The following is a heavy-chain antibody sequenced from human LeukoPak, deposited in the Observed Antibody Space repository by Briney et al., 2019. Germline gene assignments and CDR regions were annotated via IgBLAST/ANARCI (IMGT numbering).Heavy chain of an antibody. CDR2: VYRSGGT. J-gene: IGHJ3*01. Sequence: PSETLSLTCAVSGDSISDKYWWRWVRQFPDKGLEWIGEVYRSGGTSYNPSLKSRVTVSIDYSKNQFSLNLRSVTAADMAVYYCGRHANGDSSAAFDLWGQGTMVFVSS. D-gene: IGHD2-8*01. CDR1: GDSISDKYW. V-gene: IGHV4-4*02. CDR3: GRHANGDSSAAFDL.